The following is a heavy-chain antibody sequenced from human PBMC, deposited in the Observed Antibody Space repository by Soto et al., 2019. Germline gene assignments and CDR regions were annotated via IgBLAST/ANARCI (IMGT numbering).Heavy chain of an antibody. CDR3: ARGSTGFMDP. Sequence: LTCTVSRDSISSSAWWTWVRQPPGKGLEWIGEIFQRGDTNYNPSLKSRVTISIDKSNNQLSLNLNSVTAADTAVYYCARGSTGFMDPWGQGTRVTVSS. CDR2: IFQRGDT. D-gene: IGHD3-16*01. J-gene: IGHJ5*02. V-gene: IGHV4-4*02. CDR1: RDSISSSAW.